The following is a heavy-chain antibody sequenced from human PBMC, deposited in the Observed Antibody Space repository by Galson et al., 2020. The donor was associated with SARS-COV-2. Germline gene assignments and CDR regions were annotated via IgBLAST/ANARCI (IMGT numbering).Heavy chain of an antibody. CDR2: INSSAST. CDR1: GGSSSGYY. CDR3: AREDNFFLVVTATRMCYFDY. Sequence: SETLSPTCAVYGGSSSGYYRSWLRQPPGKGLEWIGEINSSASTNYNPSLKRRVTITVDTSTNHFSLKLSSVTAADTAVYYCAREDNFFLVVTATRMCYFDYWGRGTLATVSS. D-gene: IGHD2-21*02. J-gene: IGHJ4*02. V-gene: IGHV4-34*01.